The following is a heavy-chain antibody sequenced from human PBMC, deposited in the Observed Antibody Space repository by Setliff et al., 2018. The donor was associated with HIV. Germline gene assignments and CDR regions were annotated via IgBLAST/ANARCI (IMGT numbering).Heavy chain of an antibody. Sequence: SETLSLTCAVFGESFSNYHWNWFRQPPGGGLEWIGEISHSGNTDYNPSLRSRVSTSVDTSKKQFSLNLSSVTAADTAVYYCARRGWNGYQSFDFWGQGSLVTVSS. CDR2: ISHSGNT. J-gene: IGHJ4*02. CDR3: ARRGWNGYQSFDF. D-gene: IGHD5-12*01. CDR1: GESFSNYH. V-gene: IGHV4-34*01.